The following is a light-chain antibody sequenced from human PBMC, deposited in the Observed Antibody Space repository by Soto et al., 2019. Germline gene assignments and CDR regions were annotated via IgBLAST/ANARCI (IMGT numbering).Light chain of an antibody. Sequence: QSVLTQPPSVSAAPGQKVTISCSGSSSNIGNNYVSWYQQLPGTAPKLLIYENNLRPSGIPDRFSGSKSGTSATLGITGLLTGDEADYYCGTWDTSLSAGVFGGGTKLTVL. J-gene: IGLJ3*02. CDR1: SSNIGNNY. CDR2: ENN. CDR3: GTWDTSLSAGV. V-gene: IGLV1-51*02.